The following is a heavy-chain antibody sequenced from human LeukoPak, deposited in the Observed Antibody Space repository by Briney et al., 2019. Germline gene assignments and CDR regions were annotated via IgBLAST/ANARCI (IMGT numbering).Heavy chain of an antibody. CDR1: GDSVSRNSS. D-gene: IGHD5-18*01. V-gene: IGHV6-1*01. CDR2: TYYRSKWYN. CDR3: ARGGQGDGYSADEAFDI. Sequence: SQTLSLTCAISGDSVSRNSSWNWIRQSPSRGPEWLGRTYYRSKWYNDYVVSVKSRININPDTSKNQFSLQLNSVTPEDTAVYYCARGGQGDGYSADEAFDIWGQGTMVTVS. J-gene: IGHJ3*02.